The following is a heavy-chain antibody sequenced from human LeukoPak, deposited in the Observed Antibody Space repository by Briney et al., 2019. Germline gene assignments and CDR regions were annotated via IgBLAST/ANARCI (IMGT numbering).Heavy chain of an antibody. D-gene: IGHD2-21*02. Sequence: GGSLRLSCAASGFTFSSYGMHWVRQAPGKGLEWVAVIWYDGSNKYSADSVKGRFTISRDNSKNTLYLQMNSLRAEDTAAYYCARAVPSYCGGDCYSTPLDYWGQGTLVTVSS. CDR3: ARAVPSYCGGDCYSTPLDY. CDR2: IWYDGSNK. J-gene: IGHJ4*02. V-gene: IGHV3-33*01. CDR1: GFTFSSYG.